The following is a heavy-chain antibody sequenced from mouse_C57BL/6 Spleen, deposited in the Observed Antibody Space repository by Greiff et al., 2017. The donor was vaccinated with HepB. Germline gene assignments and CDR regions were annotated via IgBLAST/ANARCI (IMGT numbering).Heavy chain of an antibody. CDR2: IHPNSGST. CDR1: GYTFTSYW. J-gene: IGHJ2*01. Sequence: QVQLQQSGAELVKPGASVKLSCKASGYTFTSYWMHWVKQRPGQGLEWIGMIHPNSGSTNYNEKFKSKATLTVDKSSSTAYMQLSSLTSEDSAVYYCARKGEGGILYYFDYWGQGTTLTVSS. V-gene: IGHV1-64*01. CDR3: ARKGEGGILYYFDY.